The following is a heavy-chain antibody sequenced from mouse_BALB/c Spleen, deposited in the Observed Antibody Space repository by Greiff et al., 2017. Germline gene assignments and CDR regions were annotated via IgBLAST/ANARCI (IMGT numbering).Heavy chain of an antibody. Sequence: EVQVVESGGGLVQPGGSRKLSCAASGFTFSSFGMHWVRQAPEKGLEWVAYISSGSSTIYYADTVKGRFTISRDNPKNTLFLQMTSLRSEDTAMYYCARSGTDWFAYWGQGTLVTVSA. D-gene: IGHD4-1*01. CDR1: GFTFSSFG. CDR3: ARSGTDWFAY. J-gene: IGHJ3*01. V-gene: IGHV5-17*02. CDR2: ISSGSSTI.